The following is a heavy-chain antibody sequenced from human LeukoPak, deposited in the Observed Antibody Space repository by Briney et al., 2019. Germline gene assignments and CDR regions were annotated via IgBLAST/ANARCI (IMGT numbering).Heavy chain of an antibody. D-gene: IGHD6-13*01. Sequence: SETLSLTCTVSGGSISSYYWSWIRQPPGKGLEWIGYIYYSGSTNYNPSLKSRVTISVDTSKNQFSLKLSSVTAADTAVYYCARSPLGTQQLFLFDYWGQGTLVTVSS. CDR2: IYYSGST. CDR3: ARSPLGTQQLFLFDY. V-gene: IGHV4-59*01. J-gene: IGHJ4*02. CDR1: GGSISSYY.